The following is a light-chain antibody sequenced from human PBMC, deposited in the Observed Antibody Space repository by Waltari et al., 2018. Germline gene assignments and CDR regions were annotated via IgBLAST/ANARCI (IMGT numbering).Light chain of an antibody. CDR3: QQYGSSPRT. CDR2: GAS. V-gene: IGKV3-20*01. Sequence: EIVLTQSTGTLSLSPGERATLSCRASQSVSSSYLVWYQQKPCQAPRLLIYGASSRATGIPDRFSGSGSGTDFTLTISRLEPEDFAVYYCQQYGSSPRTFGQGTKVEIK. CDR1: QSVSSSY. J-gene: IGKJ1*01.